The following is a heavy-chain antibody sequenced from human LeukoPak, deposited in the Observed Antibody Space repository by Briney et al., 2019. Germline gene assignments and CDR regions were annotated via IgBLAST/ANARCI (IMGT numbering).Heavy chain of an antibody. D-gene: IGHD2-2*01. CDR1: GFTFSSYS. J-gene: IGHJ4*02. CDR2: ISGSSSTI. V-gene: IGHV3-48*02. Sequence: GGSLRLSCAASGFTFSSYSMNWVRQAPGKGLEWISYISGSSSTIYYADSVKGRFTISRDNAKNSLYLQMNSLRDEDTAVFYCAREGPSDLDSWGQGTLITVSS. CDR3: AREGPSDLDS.